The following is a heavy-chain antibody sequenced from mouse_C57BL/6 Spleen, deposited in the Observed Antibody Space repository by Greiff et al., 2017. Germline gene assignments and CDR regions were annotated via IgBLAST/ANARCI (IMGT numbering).Heavy chain of an antibody. Sequence: EVMLVESGGGLVQPGGSMKLSCVASGFTFSNYWMNWVRQSPEKGLEWVAQIRLKSDNYATHYAESVKGRFTISRDDSKSSVYLQMNNLRAEDTGIYYCTGPSTVVGLDYWGQGTTLTVSS. V-gene: IGHV6-3*01. CDR2: IRLKSDNYAT. D-gene: IGHD1-1*01. CDR1: GFTFSNYW. CDR3: TGPSTVVGLDY. J-gene: IGHJ2*01.